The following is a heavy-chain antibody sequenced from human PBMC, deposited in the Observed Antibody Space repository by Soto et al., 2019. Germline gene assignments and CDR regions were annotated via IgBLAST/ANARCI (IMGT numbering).Heavy chain of an antibody. Sequence: QVQLVESGGGVVQPGRSLRLSCAASGFTFSSYAMHWVRQAPGKGLEWVAVISYDGSNKYYADSVKGRFTISRDNSKNTLYLQMNSLRAEDTAVYYCARDVRSVYSALARFDPWGQGTLVTVSS. CDR3: ARDVRSVYSALARFDP. D-gene: IGHD3-10*02. V-gene: IGHV3-30-3*01. J-gene: IGHJ5*02. CDR2: ISYDGSNK. CDR1: GFTFSSYA.